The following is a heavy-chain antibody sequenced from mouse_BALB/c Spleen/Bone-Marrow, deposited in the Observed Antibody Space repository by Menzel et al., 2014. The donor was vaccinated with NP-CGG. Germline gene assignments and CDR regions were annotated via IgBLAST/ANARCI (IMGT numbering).Heavy chain of an antibody. V-gene: IGHV1S16*01. J-gene: IGHJ4*01. CDR3: SRGRRDALDY. Sequence: SGAELVKPGASVKLFCKASGYTFTNYYMYWVEQRPGQGLEWFGEINPSNGGTNFNEKFKNKATLTVDKSSSTAYMQLSSLTSEDSAVYYCSRGRRDALDYWGQGTSVTVSS. CDR2: INPSNGGT. CDR1: GYTFTNYY.